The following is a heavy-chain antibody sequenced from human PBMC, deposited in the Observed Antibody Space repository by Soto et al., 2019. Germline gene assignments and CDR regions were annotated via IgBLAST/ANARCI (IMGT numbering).Heavy chain of an antibody. CDR1: GLTVSGKKY. CDR3: ATWHEREHAYDV. V-gene: IGHV3-66*01. Sequence: EVQLLESGGGLVQPGGSLRLSCAASGLTVSGKKYVAWVRQAPGKGLEWVSALYDVDGSFYADSVKGRFTTSSDSSKTTVYLQMNGLRPDDTAVYYCATWHEREHAYDVWGQGTTVTVSS. J-gene: IGHJ3*01. D-gene: IGHD1-1*01. CDR2: LYDVDGS.